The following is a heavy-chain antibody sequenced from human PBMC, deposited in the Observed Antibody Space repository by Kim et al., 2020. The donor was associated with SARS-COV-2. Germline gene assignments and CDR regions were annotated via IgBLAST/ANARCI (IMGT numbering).Heavy chain of an antibody. D-gene: IGHD4-17*01. Sequence: YSQKFQRRVHITRETSASTAYMELSSLRSEDTAVYYCARVGYGDYEAMDVWGQGTTVTVSS. V-gene: IGHV1-3*01. CDR3: ARVGYGDYEAMDV. J-gene: IGHJ6*02.